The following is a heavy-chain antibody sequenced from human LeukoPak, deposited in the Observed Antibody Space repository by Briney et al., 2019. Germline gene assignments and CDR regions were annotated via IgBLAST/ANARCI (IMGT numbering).Heavy chain of an antibody. D-gene: IGHD3-3*01. CDR3: AKEGNAHDYDFWSGYPD. J-gene: IGHJ4*02. Sequence: GGSLRLSCAASGFTFSSYAMSWVRQAPGKGLEWVSAISGSGGSTYYADSVKGRFTISRDNSKNALYLQMNSLRAEDTAVYYCAKEGNAHDYDFWSGYPDWGQGTLVTVSS. CDR1: GFTFSSYA. CDR2: ISGSGGST. V-gene: IGHV3-23*01.